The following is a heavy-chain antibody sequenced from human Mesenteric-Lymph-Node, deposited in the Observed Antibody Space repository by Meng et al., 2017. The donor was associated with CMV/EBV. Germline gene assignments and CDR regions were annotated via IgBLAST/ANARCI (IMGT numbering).Heavy chain of an antibody. CDR2: IYWNDDK. D-gene: IGHD3-22*01. V-gene: IGHV2-5*01. Sequence: CSCSGFSLSTSGVGVGWIRQPPGKALEWLALIYWNDDKRYSPSLKSRLTITKDTSKNQVVLTMTNMDPVDTATYYCAHRRDSSGYYSAWGQGTLVTVSS. J-gene: IGHJ4*02. CDR1: GFSLSTSGVG. CDR3: AHRRDSSGYYSA.